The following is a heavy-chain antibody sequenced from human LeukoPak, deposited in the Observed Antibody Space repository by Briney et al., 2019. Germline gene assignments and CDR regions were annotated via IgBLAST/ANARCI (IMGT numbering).Heavy chain of an antibody. CDR3: AKEDGGSGWYEPVEY. Sequence: GGSLRLSCATSGFTFSTYAMSWVRQAPGKGLEWVSTISGSGGTTYYADSLKGRFTISRDNSKNMLFLQMNSLRAEDTAIYYCAKEDGGSGWYEPVEYWGQGTLVTVSS. CDR2: ISGSGGTT. CDR1: GFTFSTYA. V-gene: IGHV3-23*01. D-gene: IGHD6-19*01. J-gene: IGHJ4*02.